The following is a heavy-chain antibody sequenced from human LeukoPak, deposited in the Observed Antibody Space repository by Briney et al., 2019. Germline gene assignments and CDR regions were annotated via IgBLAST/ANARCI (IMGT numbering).Heavy chain of an antibody. D-gene: IGHD3-3*01. CDR3: ARETIFGGIGY. CDR1: GYTFTSYG. CDR2: IISYNSNT. Sequence: ASVKVSCKASGYTFTSYGISWVRRAPGQGLEWMGWIISYNSNTNYAQKLQCRVTMTTDTSTNTAYMELRSLRSDDTAVYYCARETIFGGIGYWGQGTLVTVSS. J-gene: IGHJ4*02. V-gene: IGHV1-18*01.